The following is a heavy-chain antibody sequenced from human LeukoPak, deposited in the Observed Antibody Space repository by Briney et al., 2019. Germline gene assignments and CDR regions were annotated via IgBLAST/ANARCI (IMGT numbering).Heavy chain of an antibody. D-gene: IGHD6-6*01. Sequence: SETLSLTCAVYGESFSGYYWSWIRQPPGKGLEGVGEINHSGSTNYYTPLNSRVTISVDTSTNQYSLKLSSGTAADTAVYYCVCQGYSSSSGPSIYYFDSCGQGTLVTASS. CDR3: VCQGYSSSSGPSIYYFDS. CDR2: INHSGST. V-gene: IGHV4-34*01. CDR1: GESFSGYY. J-gene: IGHJ4*02.